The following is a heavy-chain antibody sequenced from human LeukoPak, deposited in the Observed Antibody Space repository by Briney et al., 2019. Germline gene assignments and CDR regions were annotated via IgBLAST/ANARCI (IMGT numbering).Heavy chain of an antibody. Sequence: GGSLRLSCAVSGFMFSNYWMSWVRQAPGKGLEWVANIKQDGSAKYYVDSVKGRFTISRDNAKNSLYLQMSSLRAEDTAVYYCARVGYSSSHFDYWGQGTLVTVSS. CDR3: ARVGYSSSHFDY. CDR1: GFMFSNYW. V-gene: IGHV3-7*01. CDR2: IKQDGSAK. D-gene: IGHD6-13*01. J-gene: IGHJ4*02.